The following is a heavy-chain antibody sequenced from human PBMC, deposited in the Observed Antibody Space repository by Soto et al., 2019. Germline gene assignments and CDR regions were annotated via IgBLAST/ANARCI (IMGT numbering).Heavy chain of an antibody. J-gene: IGHJ4*02. D-gene: IGHD4-17*01. CDR1: GGSISSYY. CDR3: ARSRPPYTVTPDY. CDR2: IYYSGST. Sequence: SETLSLTCTVSGGSISSYYWSWIRQPPGKGLEWIGYIYYSGSTNYNPSLKSRVTISVDTSKNQFSLKLSSVTAADTAVYYCARSRPPYTVTPDYWGQGTLVTVS. V-gene: IGHV4-59*01.